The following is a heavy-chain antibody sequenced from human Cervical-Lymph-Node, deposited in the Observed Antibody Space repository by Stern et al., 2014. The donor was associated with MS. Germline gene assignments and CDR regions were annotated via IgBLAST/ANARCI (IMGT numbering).Heavy chain of an antibody. CDR1: GFSFSRYA. V-gene: IGHV3-33*01. Sequence: VQLVESGGGVVQPGRSLRLSCAASGFSFSRYAMHWVRQAPGKGLEWVALIWYDGSNPYYADSVTGRFTISRDNFKNTLYLQMNSLRAEDTAVYYCASAYSSSPYYFDYWGQGTLVTVSS. CDR2: IWYDGSNP. D-gene: IGHD6-13*01. CDR3: ASAYSSSPYYFDY. J-gene: IGHJ4*02.